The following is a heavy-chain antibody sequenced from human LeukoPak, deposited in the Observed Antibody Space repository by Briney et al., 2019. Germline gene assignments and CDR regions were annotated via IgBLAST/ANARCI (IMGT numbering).Heavy chain of an antibody. CDR2: IRGSGGST. CDR3: AKPGPGRVYNWFDP. CDR1: GFTFSSYA. V-gene: IGHV3-23*01. Sequence: GGSLRLSCAASGFTFSSYAMSWVRQAPGKGLEWVSAIRGSGGSTYYADSVKGRFTISRDNSKNTLYLQMNSLRAEDTAVYSCAKPGPGRVYNWFDPWGQGTLVTVSS. D-gene: IGHD3-10*01. J-gene: IGHJ5*02.